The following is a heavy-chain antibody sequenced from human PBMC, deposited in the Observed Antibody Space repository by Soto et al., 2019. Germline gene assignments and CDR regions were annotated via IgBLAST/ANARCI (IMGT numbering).Heavy chain of an antibody. CDR2: IIPMSHTS. CDR1: GGTLSSYA. CDR3: ARSCGVGDYHYYYGMDV. V-gene: IGHV1-69*01. J-gene: IGHJ6*04. D-gene: IGHD3-3*01. Sequence: QVQLVQSGAEVKKPGSSVKVSCKASGGTLSSYAISWVRQAPGQGLEWVGGIIPMSHTSNYALRFQGRVTITADESTSTVYMELRRLRFEDTAVYYCARSCGVGDYHYYYGMDVWGKGTTVTVSS.